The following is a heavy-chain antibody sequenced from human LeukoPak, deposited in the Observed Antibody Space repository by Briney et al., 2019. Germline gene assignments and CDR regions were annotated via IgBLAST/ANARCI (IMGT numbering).Heavy chain of an antibody. D-gene: IGHD3-3*01. Sequence: PSQTLSLTCTVSGGSTSSDSYYWSWIRQPAGKGLEWIGRIYTSGSTNYNPSLKSRVTISVDTSKNQFSLKLSSVTAADTAVYYCARVSYFWSGKVDYWGQGTLVTVSS. J-gene: IGHJ4*02. CDR2: IYTSGST. V-gene: IGHV4-61*02. CDR1: GGSTSSDSYY. CDR3: ARVSYFWSGKVDY.